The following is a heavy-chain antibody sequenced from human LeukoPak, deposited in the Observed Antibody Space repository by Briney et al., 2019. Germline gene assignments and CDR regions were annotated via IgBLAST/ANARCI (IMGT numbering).Heavy chain of an antibody. CDR3: TKDPNGDYIGAFDP. J-gene: IGHJ5*02. V-gene: IGHV3-23*01. Sequence: GGSLRLSCAASGFSFSSFAMTWVRQAPGKGLEWVSSITGGHYATYNTDSVKGRFTITRDNAKNTLYLQMNSLRADDTAIYYCTKDPNGDYIGAFDPWGQGTLVTVSS. CDR1: GFSFSSFA. D-gene: IGHD4-17*01. CDR2: ITGGHYAT.